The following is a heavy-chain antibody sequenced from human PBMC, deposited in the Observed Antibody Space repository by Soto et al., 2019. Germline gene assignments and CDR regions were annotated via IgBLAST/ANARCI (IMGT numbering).Heavy chain of an antibody. J-gene: IGHJ4*02. CDR1: GFTFSSYG. D-gene: IGHD1-26*01. V-gene: IGHV3-33*01. CDR2: IWYDGSNK. CDR3: ARDRYSGSYWGDY. Sequence: QVQLVESGGGVVQPGRSLRLSCAASGFTFSSYGMHWVRQAPGKGLEWVAVIWYDGSNKYYADSVKGRFTISRDNSKNTLYLQMNSLRAEDTAVYYCARDRYSGSYWGDYWGQGTLVTVSS.